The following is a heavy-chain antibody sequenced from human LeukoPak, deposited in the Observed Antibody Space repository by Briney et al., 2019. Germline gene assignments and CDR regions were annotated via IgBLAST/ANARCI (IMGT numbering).Heavy chain of an antibody. V-gene: IGHV3-23*01. D-gene: IGHD4-17*01. CDR3: AKTRAVRRQGFDY. J-gene: IGHJ4*02. Sequence: GGSLRLACAASGFTFSSYAMSWVRQAPGKGLEWVSAISGSGGSTYYADSVKGRFTISRDNSKNTLYLQMNSLRAEDTAVYYCAKTRAVRRQGFDYWGQGTLVTVSS. CDR1: GFTFSSYA. CDR2: ISGSGGST.